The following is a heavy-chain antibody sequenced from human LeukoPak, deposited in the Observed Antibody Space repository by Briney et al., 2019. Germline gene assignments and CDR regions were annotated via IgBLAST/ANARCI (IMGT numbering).Heavy chain of an antibody. CDR3: ARDNYYDSSRRGFDP. J-gene: IGHJ5*02. CDR2: TWYDGSNK. Sequence: GGSLRLSCAASGFTFSSYGMHWVRQAPGKGLEWMAVTWYDGSNKYYADSVKGRFTISRDNSKNTLYLQMNSLRAEDTAVYYCARDNYYDSSRRGFDPWGQGTLVTVSS. CDR1: GFTFSSYG. D-gene: IGHD3-22*01. V-gene: IGHV3-33*01.